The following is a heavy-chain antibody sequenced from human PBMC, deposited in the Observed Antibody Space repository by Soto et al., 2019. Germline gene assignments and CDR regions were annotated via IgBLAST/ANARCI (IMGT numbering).Heavy chain of an antibody. CDR2: IKSETDGGTG. D-gene: IGHD1-1*01. V-gene: IGHV3-15*01. CDR1: GFTFNNAW. J-gene: IGHJ4*02. Sequence: EVHLVESGGGLVKPGGSLRLSCVASGFTFNNAWLSWVRQAPGKGLEWVGRIKSETDGGTGVYAAPVKGRFTISRDGSRNTLYLQMNSLKAEDTAVYYCTTDLKTGPERGKYDYWGQGTVVTVSS. CDR3: TTDLKTGPERGKYDY.